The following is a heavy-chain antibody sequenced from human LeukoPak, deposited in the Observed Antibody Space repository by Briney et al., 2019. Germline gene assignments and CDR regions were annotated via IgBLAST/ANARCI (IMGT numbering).Heavy chain of an antibody. CDR1: GFTFSNYV. CDR2: IIGTSSYT. V-gene: IGHV3-23*01. J-gene: IGHJ4*02. D-gene: IGHD3-10*01. Sequence: GGSLRLSCVASGFTFSNYVMYWVRQVPGKGLEGVLGIIGTSSYTYSADFVKGRFTISRDNSMNTLWLQMNSLRVEDTAVYYCAKGSNFYASGSHFDVRGQGTLVTVSS. CDR3: AKGSNFYASGSHFDV.